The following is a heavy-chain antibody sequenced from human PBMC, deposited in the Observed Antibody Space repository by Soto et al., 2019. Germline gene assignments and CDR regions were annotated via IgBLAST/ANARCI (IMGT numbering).Heavy chain of an antibody. CDR3: ARESGGATATLDYYYFYMDV. CDR1: GYRFSDYY. V-gene: IGHV1-2*02. J-gene: IGHJ6*03. D-gene: IGHD5-12*01. Sequence: QVQLVQSGAEVKKPGASVTVSCKASGYRFSDYYLHWVRQAPGQGPEWMGWMNPNSGDTKYAQKFKGRVSIPRDTSVRTAFMELNWLKSEDTAVYYCARESGGATATLDYYYFYMDVWGIGTTVTVSS. CDR2: MNPNSGDT.